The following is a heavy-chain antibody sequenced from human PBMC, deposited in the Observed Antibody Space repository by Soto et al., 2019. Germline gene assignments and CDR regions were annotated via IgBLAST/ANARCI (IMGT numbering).Heavy chain of an antibody. Sequence: SETLSLTCTVSGGSISSYYWSWIRQPPGKGLEWIGYIYYSGSTNYNPSLKSRVTISVDTSKNQFSLKLSSVTAADTAVYHCARRDWFSYNFDYWGQGTLVTVSS. J-gene: IGHJ4*02. CDR2: IYYSGST. V-gene: IGHV4-59*01. CDR3: ARRDWFSYNFDY. D-gene: IGHD3-9*01. CDR1: GGSISSYY.